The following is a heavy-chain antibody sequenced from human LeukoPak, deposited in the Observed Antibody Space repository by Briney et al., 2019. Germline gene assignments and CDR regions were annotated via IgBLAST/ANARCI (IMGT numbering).Heavy chain of an antibody. CDR1: GGSFSGYY. CDR3: ARDLSAPPYGDYAIDY. Sequence: PSETLSLTCAVYGGSFSGYYWSWIRQPPGKGLEWIGSIYHSGSTYYNPSLKSRVTISVDTSKNQFSLKRSSVTAADTAVYYCARDLSAPPYGDYAIDYWGQGTLVTVSS. V-gene: IGHV4-34*01. D-gene: IGHD4-17*01. J-gene: IGHJ4*02. CDR2: IYHSGST.